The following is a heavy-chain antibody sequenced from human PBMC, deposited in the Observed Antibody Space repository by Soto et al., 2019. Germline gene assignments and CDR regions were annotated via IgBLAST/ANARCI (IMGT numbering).Heavy chain of an antibody. V-gene: IGHV4-39*01. J-gene: IGHJ4*02. CDR3: ARFSTGAYGDYIDY. CDR1: GGSISSSSYY. D-gene: IGHD4-17*01. Sequence: SETLSLTCTVSGGSISSSSYYWGWIRQPPGKGLEWIGSIYYSGSTYYNPSLKSRVTISVDTSKNQFSPKLSPVTAADTAVYYCARFSTGAYGDYIDYWGQGTLVTVSS. CDR2: IYYSGST.